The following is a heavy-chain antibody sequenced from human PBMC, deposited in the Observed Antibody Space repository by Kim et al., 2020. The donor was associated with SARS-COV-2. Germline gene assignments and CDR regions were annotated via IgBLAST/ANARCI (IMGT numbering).Heavy chain of an antibody. J-gene: IGHJ4*01. CDR2: IYYSGST. CDR3: ARAAKPRIAVAGGFDY. V-gene: IGHV4-59*13. Sequence: SETLSLTCTVSGGSISSYYWSWIRQPPGKGLEWIGYIYYSGSTNYNPSLKSRVTISVDTSKNQFSLKLSSVTAADTAGYYWARAAKPRIAVAGGFDYWG. CDR1: GGSISSYY. D-gene: IGHD6-19*01.